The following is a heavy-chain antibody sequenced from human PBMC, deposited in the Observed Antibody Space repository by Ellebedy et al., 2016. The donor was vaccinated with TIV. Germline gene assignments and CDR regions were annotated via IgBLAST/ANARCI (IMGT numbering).Heavy chain of an antibody. Sequence: GESLKISCAASGFTFSTYWMNWVRQAPGKGLEWVANIKQDGNDQNYVDSVRGRFNISRDNSKNSLYLHLSSVRAEDTALYFCARGLSDYGDFKLDSWGQGTLVTVSS. D-gene: IGHD4-17*01. CDR3: ARGLSDYGDFKLDS. CDR1: GFTFSTYW. J-gene: IGHJ4*02. V-gene: IGHV3-7*03. CDR2: IKQDGNDQ.